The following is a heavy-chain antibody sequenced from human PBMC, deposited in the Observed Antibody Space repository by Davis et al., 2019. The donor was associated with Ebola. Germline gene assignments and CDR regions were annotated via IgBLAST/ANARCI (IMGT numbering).Heavy chain of an antibody. CDR1: GYTFTSYG. D-gene: IGHD3-10*01. CDR3: ARGWFGELVYYYGMDV. V-gene: IGHV1-18*04. J-gene: IGHJ6*04. CDR2: ISLYNGNT. Sequence: AASVKVSCKASGYTFTSYGISWVRQAPGQGPEWMGWISLYNGNTKYTQKFQGRVTITTDTSTRTAYMELRSLRSDDTAVYYCARGWFGELVYYYGMDVWGKGTTVTVSS.